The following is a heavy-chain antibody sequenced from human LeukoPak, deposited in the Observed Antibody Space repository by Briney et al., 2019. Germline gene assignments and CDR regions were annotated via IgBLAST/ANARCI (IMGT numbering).Heavy chain of an antibody. CDR2: IYYSGST. Sequence: SETLSLTCTVSGGSINNYYWSWIRQPPGKGLEWIGYIYYSGSTSYNPSLKSRVTISVDTSKNQFSLKLSSVTAADTAVYYCARPSIADDWYFDLWGRGTLVTVSS. CDR1: GGSINNYY. D-gene: IGHD6-6*01. CDR3: ARPSIADDWYFDL. J-gene: IGHJ2*01. V-gene: IGHV4-59*08.